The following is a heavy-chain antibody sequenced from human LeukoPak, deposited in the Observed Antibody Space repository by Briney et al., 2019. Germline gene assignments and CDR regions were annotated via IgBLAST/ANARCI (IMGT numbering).Heavy chain of an antibody. CDR1: GGSISRYY. Sequence: SETLSLTCTVSGGSISRYYWSWIRQPPGKGLEWIGFTYTSVTTKYNLSLQSRVTISVDTSKSQLSQKVSSVTASDTAVYYCARLDDREKFDSWGQGTLVTVSS. CDR3: ARLDDREKFDS. CDR2: TYTSVTT. V-gene: IGHV4-4*09. D-gene: IGHD3-22*01. J-gene: IGHJ4*02.